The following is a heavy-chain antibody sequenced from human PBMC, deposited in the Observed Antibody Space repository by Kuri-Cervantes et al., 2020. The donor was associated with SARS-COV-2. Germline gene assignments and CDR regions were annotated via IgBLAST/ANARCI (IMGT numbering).Heavy chain of an antibody. Sequence: GASLKISCAASGFTFSSYAMRWVRQAPGKGLEWVSAISGSGGSTHYAESVKGRFTISRDNSKNTLYLQMNSLRAEDTAVYYCAKGPYYDFWSGPFDHWGQGTLVTVSS. CDR1: GFTFSSYA. D-gene: IGHD3-3*01. CDR3: AKGPYYDFWSGPFDH. CDR2: ISGSGGST. V-gene: IGHV3-23*01. J-gene: IGHJ5*02.